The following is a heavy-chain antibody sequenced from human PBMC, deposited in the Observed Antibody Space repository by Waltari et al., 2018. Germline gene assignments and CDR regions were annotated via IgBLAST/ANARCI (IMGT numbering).Heavy chain of an antibody. J-gene: IGHJ4*02. CDR2: ISISGGKM. Sequence: EVQLLESGGGLVQPGGSVRLSCVVSGLTFSTSAMSWVRQAPGKGLEWVSSISISGGKMYYGDSVRGRFTISRDNSKNALYLQMNSLRAEDTAVYYCAKEIRPNDYWGQGTLVTVSS. CDR3: AKEIRPNDY. V-gene: IGHV3-23*01. CDR1: GLTFSTSA.